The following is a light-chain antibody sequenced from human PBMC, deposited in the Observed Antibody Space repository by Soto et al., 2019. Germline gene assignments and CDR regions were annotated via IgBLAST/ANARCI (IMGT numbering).Light chain of an antibody. V-gene: IGLV2-14*01. CDR1: SSDVGNYNY. CDR3: TSPTPGSLYV. Sequence: QSVLTQPASVSGPPGQSITISCTGTSSDVGNYNYVSWYQQYPGRVPKLLIYMVSNRPSGVSNRFSGSKSGNTASLTISGRQAEDEADYFCTSPTPGSLYVFGTGTKVTVL. CDR2: MVS. J-gene: IGLJ1*01.